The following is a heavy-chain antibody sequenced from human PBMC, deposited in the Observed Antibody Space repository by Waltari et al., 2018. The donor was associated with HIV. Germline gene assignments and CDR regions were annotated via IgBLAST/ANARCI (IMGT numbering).Heavy chain of an antibody. V-gene: IGHV1-18*01. D-gene: IGHD4-17*01. Sequence: QVQLVQSGAQVKKPGASVKVSCKASGYPFTTYGITWVRQAPGQGLEWLGWIVTYNGNADFAPKTQVRIHLTIDTSTSTAYMELTSLRSDDTAVYYCARSHCAVTSCGSIDYWGQGTLVTVSS. CDR1: GYPFTTYG. CDR2: IVTYNGNA. CDR3: ARSHCAVTSCGSIDY. J-gene: IGHJ4*02.